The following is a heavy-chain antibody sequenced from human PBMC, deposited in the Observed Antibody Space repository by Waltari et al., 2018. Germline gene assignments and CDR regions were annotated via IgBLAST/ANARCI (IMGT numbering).Heavy chain of an antibody. CDR3: ASGNSHAFDL. CDR2: INSDGSGK. D-gene: IGHD1-7*01. CDR1: GVTFSSNR. V-gene: IGHV3-74*01. J-gene: IGHJ3*01. Sequence: EVTLVESGGGFGQPGGSLRVSCSVAGVTFSSNRMHWVRQAPGKGMVLVSRINSDGSGKSYADSAKGRFTISRDNAKNTLFLQMNSLRVEDTAVYYCASGNSHAFDLWGQGTMVTVSS.